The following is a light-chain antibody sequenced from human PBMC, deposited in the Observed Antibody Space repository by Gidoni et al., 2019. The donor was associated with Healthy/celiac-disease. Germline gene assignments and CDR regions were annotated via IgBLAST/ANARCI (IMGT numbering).Light chain of an antibody. Sequence: LVITQSPATPSGSPVDRATLSCSATKSVSSNLAWYQQKPGQAPRLLIYGASTRSTGIPARFSGSGSGTEFNLTISSLQSEDFAVYYCQQYNNWPSWTFGQGTKVEIK. CDR3: QQYNNWPSWT. CDR2: GAS. V-gene: IGKV3D-15*01. CDR1: KSVSSN. J-gene: IGKJ1*01.